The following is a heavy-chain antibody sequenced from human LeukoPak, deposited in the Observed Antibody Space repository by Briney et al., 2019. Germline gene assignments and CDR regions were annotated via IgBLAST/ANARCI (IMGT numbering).Heavy chain of an antibody. V-gene: IGHV3-23*01. J-gene: IGHJ5*02. CDR3: AKGDIVVVPAANWFDP. D-gene: IGHD2-2*01. CDR2: ISGSGGST. CDR1: GFTFSSYA. Sequence: GGFLRLSCAASGFTFSSYAMSWVRQAPGKGLEWVSAISGSGGSTYYADSVKGRFTISRDNSKNTLYLQMNSLRAEDTAVYYCAKGDIVVVPAANWFDPWGQGTLVTVSS.